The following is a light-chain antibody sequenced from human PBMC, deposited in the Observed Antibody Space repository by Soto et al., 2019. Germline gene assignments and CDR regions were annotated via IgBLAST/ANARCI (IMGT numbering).Light chain of an antibody. J-gene: IGKJ1*01. CDR1: QSISSY. CDR3: QQSYSTLRT. Sequence: DIQMTQSPSSLSASVGDRVTITCRASQSISSYLNWYQQKPGKAPNLLIYAASSLQSGVPSRFNGSGPGTDFTLTISSLQPEAFATYDFQQSYSTLRTFGQGNKVELK. V-gene: IGKV1-39*01. CDR2: AAS.